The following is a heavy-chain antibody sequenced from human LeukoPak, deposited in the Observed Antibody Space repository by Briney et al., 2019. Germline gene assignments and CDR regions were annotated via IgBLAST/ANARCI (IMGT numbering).Heavy chain of an antibody. V-gene: IGHV1-18*01. J-gene: IGHJ5*02. CDR2: ISAYNGNT. CDR3: ARDSSPYYYDSSGLDP. D-gene: IGHD3-22*01. Sequence: ASVKVSCKASGYTFPSYGISWVGQAPGHGLEGMGWISAYNGNTNYTQKLQSRVTMTTDTSTSTAYMELRSLRSDDTAVYYCARDSSPYYYDSSGLDPWGQGTLVTVSS. CDR1: GYTFPSYG.